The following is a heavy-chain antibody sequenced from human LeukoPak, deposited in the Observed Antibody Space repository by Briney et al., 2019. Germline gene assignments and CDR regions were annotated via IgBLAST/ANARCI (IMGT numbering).Heavy chain of an antibody. D-gene: IGHD3-22*01. CDR3: ARDQLRTSSSVKGEIGAYDY. CDR2: IYYSGST. CDR1: GGSISSYY. Sequence: PSETLSLTCTVTGGSISSYYWSWIRQPPGKGLEWIGYIYYSGSTNYNPSLKSRVTISVDTSKNQFSLKLSSVTPEDTAVYYCARDQLRTSSSVKGEIGAYDYWGQGTLVTVSS. J-gene: IGHJ4*02. V-gene: IGHV4-59*12.